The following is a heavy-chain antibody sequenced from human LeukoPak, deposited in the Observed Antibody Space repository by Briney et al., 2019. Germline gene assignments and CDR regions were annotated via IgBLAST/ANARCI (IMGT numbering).Heavy chain of an antibody. CDR1: GFTFDDYG. V-gene: IGHV3-43D*03. CDR3: AKDIGGGSYFDY. J-gene: IGHJ4*02. Sequence: PGGSLRLSCAASGFTFDDYGMHWVRQAPGKGLDWVSLISWDGGSPFYADSVKGRFTISRDNSKNSLYLQMNSLRAEDTALYYCAKDIGGGSYFDYWGQGTLVTVSS. D-gene: IGHD1-26*01. CDR2: ISWDGGSP.